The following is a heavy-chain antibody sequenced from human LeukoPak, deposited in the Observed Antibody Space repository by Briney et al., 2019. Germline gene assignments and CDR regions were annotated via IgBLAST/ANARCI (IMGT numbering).Heavy chain of an antibody. Sequence: SETLSLTCTVSGGSISSSSYYWGWIRQPPGKGLEWIGSIYYSGSTYYNPSLKSRVTMSVDTSKNQFSLKLSSVTAADTAVYYCARTVGATRLDVWGKGTTVTISS. CDR1: GGSISSSSYY. J-gene: IGHJ6*04. CDR2: IYYSGST. CDR3: ARTVGATRLDV. D-gene: IGHD1-26*01. V-gene: IGHV4-39*01.